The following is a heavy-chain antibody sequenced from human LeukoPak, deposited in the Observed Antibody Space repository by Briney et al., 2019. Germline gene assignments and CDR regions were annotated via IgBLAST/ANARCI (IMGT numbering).Heavy chain of an antibody. CDR3: ARGGGYSYGYWAFDI. V-gene: IGHV4-59*01. CDR1: GGSISSYY. Sequence: PSETLSLTCTVSGGSISSYYWSWIRQPPGKGLEWIGYIYYSGSTNYNPSLKSRVTISVDTSKNQFSLKLSSVTAADTAVYYCARGGGYSYGYWAFDIWGQGTMVTVSS. D-gene: IGHD5-18*01. CDR2: IYYSGST. J-gene: IGHJ3*02.